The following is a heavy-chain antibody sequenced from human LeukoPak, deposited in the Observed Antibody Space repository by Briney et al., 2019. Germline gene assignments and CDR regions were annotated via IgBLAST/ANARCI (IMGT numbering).Heavy chain of an antibody. CDR2: ISYDGSNK. CDR1: GFTFSSYA. D-gene: IGHD2-2*01. J-gene: IGHJ5*02. V-gene: IGHV3-30*04. CDR3: ARASRYCSSTSCWYWFDP. Sequence: GGSLRLSCAASGFTFSSYAMHWVRQAPGKGLEWVAVISYDGSNKYYADSVKGRFTISRDNSKNTLYLQMNSLSAEGTAVYYCARASRYCSSTSCWYWFDPWGQGTLVTVSS.